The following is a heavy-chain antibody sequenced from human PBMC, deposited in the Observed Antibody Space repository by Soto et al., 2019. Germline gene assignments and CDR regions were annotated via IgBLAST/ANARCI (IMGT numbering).Heavy chain of an antibody. D-gene: IGHD1-1*01. CDR1: GQSFSGHS. CDR2: INESGST. V-gene: IGHV4-34*01. J-gene: IGHJ4*02. CDR3: ARGSGIVALPGELEDVNYDY. Sequence: QVQLQQWGAGLVKPSETLSLSCAVSGQSFSGHSWAWIRQSPGKGLEWSGEINESGSTYYNPSLKSRVTISADTSKNQFALQLSSVSAEDTAVYFCARGSGIVALPGELEDVNYDYWGQGTLVNVSS.